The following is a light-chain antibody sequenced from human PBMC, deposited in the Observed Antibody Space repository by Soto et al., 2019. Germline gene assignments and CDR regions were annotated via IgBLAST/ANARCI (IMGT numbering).Light chain of an antibody. Sequence: EIVLTQSPGTLSLSPGERATLSCRASRSFASSYIAWYQQRPGQTPSLLIYGASTRATGIPDRFSGSGSGTHFTLTISRLEPGDFAVYYCQHFGGTTFTFGQGTRLEIK. V-gene: IGKV3-20*01. CDR3: QHFGGTTFT. CDR2: GAS. J-gene: IGKJ5*01. CDR1: RSFASSY.